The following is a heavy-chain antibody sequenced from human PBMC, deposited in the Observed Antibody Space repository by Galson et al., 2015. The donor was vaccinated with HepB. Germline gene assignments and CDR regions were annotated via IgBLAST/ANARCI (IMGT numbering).Heavy chain of an antibody. D-gene: IGHD1-26*01. CDR2: ISVSGGST. V-gene: IGHV3-23*01. Sequence: SLRLSCAASGFTFSSYAMSWVRQAPGKGLEWVSAISVSGGSTYYADSVKGRFTISRDNSKNTLYLQMNSLRAEDTALYYRAKISGVGATPTRYFQHWGQGTLVTVSS. CDR3: AKISGVGATPTRYFQH. CDR1: GFTFSSYA. J-gene: IGHJ1*01.